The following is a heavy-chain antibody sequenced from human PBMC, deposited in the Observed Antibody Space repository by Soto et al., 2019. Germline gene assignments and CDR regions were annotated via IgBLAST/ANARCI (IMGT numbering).Heavy chain of an antibody. J-gene: IGHJ4*02. D-gene: IGHD6-19*01. CDR1: GGSFSGYS. CDR3: ALIAVAAEAEKYYFDY. V-gene: IGHV4-34*01. CDR2: INHSGST. Sequence: PSETLSLTCAVYGGSFSGYSWSWIRQPPGKGLEWIGEINHSGSTNYNPSLKGRVTISVDTSKNQFSLKLSSVTAADTAVYYCALIAVAAEAEKYYFDYWGQGTLVTVSS.